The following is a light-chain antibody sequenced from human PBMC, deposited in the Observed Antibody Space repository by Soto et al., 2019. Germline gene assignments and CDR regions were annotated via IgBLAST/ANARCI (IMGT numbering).Light chain of an antibody. CDR3: QQRSNWPVT. CDR2: GAS. Sequence: EIVLTQSPGTLSLSPGERATLSCRASQSVSSSYLAWYQQKPGQAPRLLIYGASSRATGIPDRFSGSGSGTDFTLTISRLEPEDFAVYYCQQRSNWPVTFGQGTRLDIK. J-gene: IGKJ5*01. V-gene: IGKV3D-20*02. CDR1: QSVSSSY.